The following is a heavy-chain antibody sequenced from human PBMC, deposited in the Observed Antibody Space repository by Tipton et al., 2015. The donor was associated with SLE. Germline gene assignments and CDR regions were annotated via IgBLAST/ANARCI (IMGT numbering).Heavy chain of an antibody. V-gene: IGHV1-18*01. CDR3: ARTVTMIVVVIGYDALDI. CDR2: ISAYNGNT. CDR1: GYTFTSYG. J-gene: IGHJ3*02. Sequence: QLVQSGAEVKKPGASVKVSCKASGYTFTSYGISWVRQAPGQGLEWMGWISAYNGNTNYAQKLQGRVTMTTDTSTSIAYMELRSLRSDDTAVYYCARTVTMIVVVIGYDALDIWGQGTMVTVSS. D-gene: IGHD3-22*01.